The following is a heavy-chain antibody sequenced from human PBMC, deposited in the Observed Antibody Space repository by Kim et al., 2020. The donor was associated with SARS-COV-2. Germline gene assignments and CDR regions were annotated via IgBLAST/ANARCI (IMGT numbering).Heavy chain of an antibody. CDR2: EDGET. CDR3: APSLSNR. V-gene: IGHV1-24*01. Sequence: EDGETIYAQKFQGRVTMTEDTSTDTAYMGLSSLRSEDTAVYYCAPSLSNRWGQGTLVTVSS. J-gene: IGHJ5*02.